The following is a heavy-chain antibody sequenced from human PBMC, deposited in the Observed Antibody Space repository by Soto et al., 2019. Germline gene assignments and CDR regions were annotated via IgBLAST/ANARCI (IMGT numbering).Heavy chain of an antibody. CDR1: GGSISSGGYY. CDR2: IYYSGST. V-gene: IGHV4-31*01. D-gene: IGHD2-15*01. J-gene: IGHJ3*02. CDR3: ATSGVVAAPDAFDI. Sequence: QVQLQESGPGLVKPSQTLSLTCTVSGGSISSGGYYWSWIRQHPGKGLVWIGYIYYSGSTYYNPSLESPVTISVDTSKNQFSLEPSSVTAADTAVYYCATSGVVAAPDAFDIWGQGTMVTVSS.